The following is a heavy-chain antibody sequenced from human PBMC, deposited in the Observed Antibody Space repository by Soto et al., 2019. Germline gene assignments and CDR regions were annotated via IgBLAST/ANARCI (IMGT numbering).Heavy chain of an antibody. V-gene: IGHV5-10-1*01. CDR1: GYSFTSYW. Sequence: PGESLKISCKGSGYSFTSYWISWVRQMPGKGLEWMGRIDPSDSYTNYSPSFQGHVTISADKSISTAYLQWSSLKASDTAMYYCARDRSAQYYYYGMDVWGQGTTVTVSS. CDR3: ARDRSAQYYYYGMDV. J-gene: IGHJ6*02. D-gene: IGHD6-25*01. CDR2: IDPSDSYT.